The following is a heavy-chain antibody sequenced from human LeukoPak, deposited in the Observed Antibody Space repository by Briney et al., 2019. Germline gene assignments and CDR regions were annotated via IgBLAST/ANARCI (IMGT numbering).Heavy chain of an antibody. V-gene: IGHV1-2*02. D-gene: IGHD6-19*01. J-gene: IGHJ4*02. Sequence: ASVKVSCKASGYTFTDYYIHWVRHPPGQGLEWMGWINPNSGGKNSAQKFQGRVTMTKDTSISTAYMELSRLRSDDTAVYFCARAIAVVDYWGQGTLVTVSS. CDR3: ARAIAVVDY. CDR1: GYTFTDYY. CDR2: INPNSGGK.